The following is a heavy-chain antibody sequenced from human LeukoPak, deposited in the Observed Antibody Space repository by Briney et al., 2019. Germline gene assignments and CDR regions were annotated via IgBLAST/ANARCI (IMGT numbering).Heavy chain of an antibody. CDR3: ARDRSGYANDAFDF. J-gene: IGHJ3*01. V-gene: IGHV3-30-3*01. Sequence: GGSLRLSCEASGFIFSNYAVHWVRQAPGKGLEWAALISYDGSNKQFADSVKGRFTISRDNSKNTMFLQMNSLRAEDTAVYHCARDRSGYANDAFDFWGQGTMVTVSS. CDR2: ISYDGSNK. D-gene: IGHD3-3*01. CDR1: GFIFSNYA.